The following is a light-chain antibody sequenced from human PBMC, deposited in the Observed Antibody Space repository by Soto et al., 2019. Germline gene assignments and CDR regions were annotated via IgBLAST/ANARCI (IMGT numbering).Light chain of an antibody. Sequence: ELVLTQSPGTLSLSPGERATLSCRASQSVSSSYLAWYQQKPGQAPRPIIYGASTRATGVPDRFSGSGSGTDFTLTISRLEPEDFAVYYCQQYGSSPFTFGPGTKVDIK. J-gene: IGKJ3*01. V-gene: IGKV3-20*01. CDR3: QQYGSSPFT. CDR1: QSVSSSY. CDR2: GAS.